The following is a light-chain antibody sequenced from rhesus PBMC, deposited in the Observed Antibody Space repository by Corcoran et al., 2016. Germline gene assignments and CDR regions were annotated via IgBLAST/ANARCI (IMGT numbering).Light chain of an antibody. J-gene: IGLJ6*01. Sequence: QSAPTQPPSVSGSPGQSVPISCTGTSSDGGGYTYVSWYQQHPGKAPKLMIYDVSKRPSGVSDRVSGSKSGNTASLTISGLQAEDEADYYCCSYTTSSTLVFGSGTKLTVL. CDR2: DVS. CDR1: SSDGGGYTY. V-gene: IGLV2S7*01. CDR3: CSYTTSSTLV.